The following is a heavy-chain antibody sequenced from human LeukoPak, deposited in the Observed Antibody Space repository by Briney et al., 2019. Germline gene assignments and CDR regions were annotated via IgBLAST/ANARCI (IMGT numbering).Heavy chain of an antibody. CDR3: ARDQDVYCSSTSCYDY. V-gene: IGHV1-2*02. CDR1: GYTFTGYY. Sequence: ASVKVSCKASGYTFTGYYMHWVRQAPGQGLEWMGWINPNSGGTNYAQKFQGGVTMTRDTSISTAYMELSRLRSDDTAVYYCARDQDVYCSSTSCYDYWGQGTLVTVSS. D-gene: IGHD2-2*01. CDR2: INPNSGGT. J-gene: IGHJ4*02.